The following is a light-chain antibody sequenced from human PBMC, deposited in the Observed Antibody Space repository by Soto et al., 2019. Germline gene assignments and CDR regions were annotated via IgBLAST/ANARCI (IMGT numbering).Light chain of an antibody. CDR3: QQYGSSPVS. CDR1: QSVSNNY. Sequence: EIVLTQSPGTLSLSPGERATLSWRASQSVSNNYLAWYQQKPGQAPRFLMYGASSRATGTPDRFSGSGSGTDFTLTISRLEPEDYAVYYCQQYGSSPVSFGPGTKVDIK. V-gene: IGKV3-20*01. J-gene: IGKJ3*01. CDR2: GAS.